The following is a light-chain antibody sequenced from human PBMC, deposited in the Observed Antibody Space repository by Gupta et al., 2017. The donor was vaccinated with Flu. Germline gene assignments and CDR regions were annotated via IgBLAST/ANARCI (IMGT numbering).Light chain of an antibody. J-gene: IGKJ5*01. CDR2: DAS. Sequence: DIQMTQSPSSLSASVGDRVTITCQASKDIDIYLNWYQQKPGKAPKLLIYDASNLETGVPSRFSGSGSGTEFTCTISSLQPEDIATYYCQQYDSVPPITFGQGTRLEIK. V-gene: IGKV1-33*01. CDR1: KDIDIY. CDR3: QQYDSVPPIT.